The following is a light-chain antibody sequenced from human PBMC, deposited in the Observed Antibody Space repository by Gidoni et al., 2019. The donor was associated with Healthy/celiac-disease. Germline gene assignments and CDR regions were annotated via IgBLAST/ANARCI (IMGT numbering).Light chain of an antibody. CDR1: SGSIASNY. V-gene: IGLV6-57*02. Sequence: MLTQPHSVSHSPGKTVTISCTGSSGSIASNYVQWYQQRPGSAPTTVIYEANQRPSGVPHRFSGSIDSSSNSACLTISGLKTEDEADYYLQSYKVVFGGGTKLTVL. CDR3: QSYKVV. CDR2: EAN. J-gene: IGLJ2*01.